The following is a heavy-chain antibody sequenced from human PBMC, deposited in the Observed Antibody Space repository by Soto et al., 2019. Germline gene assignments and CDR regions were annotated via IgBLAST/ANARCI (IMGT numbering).Heavy chain of an antibody. Sequence: EVQLVESGGGLVKPGGSLRLSCAASGFTFSSYSMNWVRQAPGKGLEWVSSISSSSSYIYYADSVKGRFTISRDNAKNSLYLQMNSLRAEDTAVYYCAREYYYDSSGYYYGAHSFDYWGQGTLVTVSS. V-gene: IGHV3-21*01. CDR1: GFTFSSYS. CDR2: ISSSSSYI. CDR3: AREYYYDSSGYYYGAHSFDY. D-gene: IGHD3-22*01. J-gene: IGHJ4*02.